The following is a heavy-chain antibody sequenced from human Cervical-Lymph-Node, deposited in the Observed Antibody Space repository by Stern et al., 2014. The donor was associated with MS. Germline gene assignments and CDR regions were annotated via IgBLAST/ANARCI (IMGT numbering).Heavy chain of an antibody. V-gene: IGHV4-61*02. J-gene: IGHJ6*02. CDR3: ARDRPTAGSFSDFYYYYGLDV. CDR2: IYTSGST. D-gene: IGHD1-26*01. CDR1: GGSISSGHYF. Sequence: QVQLQESGPGLVKPSQTLSLTCTVSGGSISSGHYFWNWIRQPAGKGLEWIGRIYTSGSTDYSVSLKRRVTISRDTSQTQISLRLSPVTAADTAVYYCARDRPTAGSFSDFYYYYGLDVWGRGTTVTVSS.